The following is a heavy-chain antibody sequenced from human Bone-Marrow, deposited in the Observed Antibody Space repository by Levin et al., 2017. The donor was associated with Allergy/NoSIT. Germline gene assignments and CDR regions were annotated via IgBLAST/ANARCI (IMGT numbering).Heavy chain of an antibody. D-gene: IGHD2-8*01. V-gene: IGHV3-48*02. J-gene: IGHJ6*02. CDR1: GFTFSSYA. Sequence: GGSLRLSCAASGFTFSSYAMNWVRQAPGKGLEWVSYISSSSSTIYYADSVKGRFTLSRDNAQSSLFLQMNSLRDEDTAVYYCARGGYANGYYYYGMDVWGQGTTVTVSS. CDR3: ARGGYANGYYYYGMDV. CDR2: ISSSSSTI.